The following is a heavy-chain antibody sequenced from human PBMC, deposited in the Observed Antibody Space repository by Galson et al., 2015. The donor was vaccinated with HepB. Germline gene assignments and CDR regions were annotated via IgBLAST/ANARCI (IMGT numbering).Heavy chain of an antibody. V-gene: IGHV3-30*18. J-gene: IGHJ4*02. Sequence: CAASGFTFSSYGMHWVRQAPGKGLEWVAVISYDGSNKYYADSVKGRFTISRDSSKNTLYLQMNSLRAEDTAVYYCAKGPVAGTGYYFDYWGQGTLVTVSS. CDR3: AKGPVAGTGYYFDY. CDR1: GFTFSSYG. D-gene: IGHD6-19*01. CDR2: ISYDGSNK.